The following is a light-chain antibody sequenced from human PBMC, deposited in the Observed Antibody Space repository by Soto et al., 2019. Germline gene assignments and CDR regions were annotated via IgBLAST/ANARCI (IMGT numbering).Light chain of an antibody. V-gene: IGKV3-20*01. J-gene: IGKJ1*01. CDR2: GAS. CDR3: QQYGSSPLT. Sequence: EVGITKYTATVSVSPGARATLSRRASQSVRSSYLAWYRQKPGQAPRLLIYGASSRAAGIPDRFSGSGSGTDFTLTISRLEPEDFAVYYCQQYGSSPLTFGQGTKVDI. CDR1: QSVRSSY.